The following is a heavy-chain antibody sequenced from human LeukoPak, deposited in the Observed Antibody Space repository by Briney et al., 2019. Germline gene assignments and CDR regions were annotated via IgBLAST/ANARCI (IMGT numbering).Heavy chain of an antibody. CDR3: ARGTLVYDILTGYYSPGAFDI. Sequence: PSETLSLTCAVYGGSFSGYYRSWIRQPPGKGLEWIGEINHSGSTNYNPSLKSRVTISVDTSKDQFSLKLSSVTAADTAVYYCARGTLVYDILTGYYSPGAFDIWGQGTMVSVS. J-gene: IGHJ3*02. V-gene: IGHV4-34*01. CDR1: GGSFSGYY. CDR2: INHSGST. D-gene: IGHD3-9*01.